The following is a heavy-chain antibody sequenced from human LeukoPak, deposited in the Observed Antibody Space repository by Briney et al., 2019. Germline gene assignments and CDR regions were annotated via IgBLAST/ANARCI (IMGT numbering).Heavy chain of an antibody. Sequence: KPSETLSLTCAVYGGSFSGYYWSWIRQPPGKGLEWIGYIYYSGSTNYNPSLKSRVTISVDTSKNQFSLKLSSVTAADTAVYYCARDLHYYMDVWGKGTTVTISS. V-gene: IGHV4-59*01. CDR2: IYYSGST. CDR1: GGSFSGYY. CDR3: ARDLHYYMDV. J-gene: IGHJ6*03.